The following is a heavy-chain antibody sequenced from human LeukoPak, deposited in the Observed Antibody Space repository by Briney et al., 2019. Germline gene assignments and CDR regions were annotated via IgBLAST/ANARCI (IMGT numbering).Heavy chain of an antibody. CDR3: ARVIRTTGYYSNPKSGSFDF. CDR2: IYSSGST. CDR1: GFTVSSNY. D-gene: IGHD3-9*01. V-gene: IGHV4-39*01. J-gene: IGHJ4*02. Sequence: SGGSLRLSCAASGFTVSSNYMSWIRQPPGKGLEWIGSIYSSGSTYYNPSLRTRVTISVDTSKNQFSLKLSSVTAADTAVYYCARVIRTTGYYSNPKSGSFDFWGQGTLVTVSS.